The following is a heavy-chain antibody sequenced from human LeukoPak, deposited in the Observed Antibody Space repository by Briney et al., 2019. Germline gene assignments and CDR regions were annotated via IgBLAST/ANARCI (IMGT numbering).Heavy chain of an antibody. V-gene: IGHV3-48*02. J-gene: IGHJ4*02. CDR2: ISSSSSTI. CDR3: ASDVEMATMGAFDY. Sequence: GGSLRLSCAASGFTFSSYSMNWVRQAPGKGLEWVSYISSSSSTIYYADSVKGRFTISRDNAKNSLYLQMNSLRDEDTAVYYCASDVEMATMGAFDYWGQGTLVTVSS. D-gene: IGHD5-24*01. CDR1: GFTFSSYS.